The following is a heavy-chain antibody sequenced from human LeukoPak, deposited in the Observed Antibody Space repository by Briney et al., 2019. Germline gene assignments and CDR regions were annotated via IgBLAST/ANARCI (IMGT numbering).Heavy chain of an antibody. CDR3: ARAEPGYSYGQYFSY. V-gene: IGHV4-34*01. D-gene: IGHD5-18*01. CDR2: INHSGST. Sequence: SETLSLTCAVSGGSFSGYYWSWIRQPPGKGLEWIGEINHSGSTNYNPSLKSRVTISVATSKNQFSLKLSSVTAADTAAYYCARAEPGYSYGQYFSYCGQGTLVTVSS. J-gene: IGHJ4*02. CDR1: GGSFSGYY.